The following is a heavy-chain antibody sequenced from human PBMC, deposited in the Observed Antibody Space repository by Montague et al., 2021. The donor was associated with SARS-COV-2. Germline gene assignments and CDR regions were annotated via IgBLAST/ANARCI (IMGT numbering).Heavy chain of an antibody. CDR1: GFTFSRYT. CDR3: AKFSRDSSGVA. V-gene: IGHV3-23*01. J-gene: IGHJ5*02. CDR2: ISGGGDRK. Sequence: SLRLSCAASGFTFSRYTISWVRQAPGKGLEWVSGISGGGDRKYYADSVKGRLTISRDNSKNTVHVQMNSLRAEDTAVYYCAKFSRDSSGVAWGQGTLVTVPS. D-gene: IGHD3-22*01.